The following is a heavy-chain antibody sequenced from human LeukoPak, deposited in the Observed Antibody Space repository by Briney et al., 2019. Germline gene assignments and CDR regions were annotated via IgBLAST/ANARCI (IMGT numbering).Heavy chain of an antibody. J-gene: IGHJ4*02. CDR3: VRGCGRAQCPYYFEY. CDR1: GFTFSSRDW. CDR2: IKQDGSEK. D-gene: IGHD2-21*01. Sequence: GGSLRLSCVASGFTFSSRDWMTWVRQAPGKGLEWVANIKQDGSEKNYVDSVKGRFTISRDNAKNSVDLQMNSLRAEDTAVYYCVRGCGRAQCPYYFEYWGRGTLVAVFS. V-gene: IGHV3-7*01.